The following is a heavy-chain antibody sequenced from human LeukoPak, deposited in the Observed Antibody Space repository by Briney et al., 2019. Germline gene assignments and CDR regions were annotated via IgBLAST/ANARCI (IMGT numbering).Heavy chain of an antibody. Sequence: PGGSLRLSCAASGFTFSSYSMNWVRQAPGKGLEWVSSISSSSSYICYADSVKGRFTISRDNAKNSLYLQMNSLRAEDTAVYYCARGGSDIVVVPAAKYYYYYYYMDVWAKGPRSPSP. J-gene: IGHJ6*03. D-gene: IGHD2-2*01. CDR3: ARGGSDIVVVPAAKYYYYYYYMDV. CDR1: GFTFSSYS. V-gene: IGHV3-21*01. CDR2: ISSSSSYI.